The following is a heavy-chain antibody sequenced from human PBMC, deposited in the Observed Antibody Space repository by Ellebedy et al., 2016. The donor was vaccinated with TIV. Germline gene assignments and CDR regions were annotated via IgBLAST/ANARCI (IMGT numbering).Heavy chain of an antibody. CDR3: ARHDPYRAGHDY. CDR1: GGSINSNNYF. J-gene: IGHJ4*02. D-gene: IGHD6-19*01. CDR2: VFSSGNT. Sequence: SETLSLTXTVSGGSINSNNYFWGWIRQPPGRGLEWIANVFSSGNTYYNPSLNSRVTISVDTSKNQFSLNLHSVTAADTAVYYCARHDPYRAGHDYWGQGTLVTVSS. V-gene: IGHV4-39*01.